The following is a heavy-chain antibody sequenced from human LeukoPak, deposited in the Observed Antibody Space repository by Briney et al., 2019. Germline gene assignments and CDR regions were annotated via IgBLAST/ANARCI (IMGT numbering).Heavy chain of an antibody. V-gene: IGHV3-7*03. CDR1: GFTFSNYW. CDR2: IKQDGSEK. D-gene: IGHD3-10*01. CDR3: ARAVVRGVIYDAFDI. J-gene: IGHJ3*02. Sequence: GGSLRLSCAASGFTFSNYWLTWVRQAPGKGLECVANIKQDGSEKSYVDSVKGRFTISRDNAKNSLYLQMNSLRAEDTAVYYCARAVVRGVIYDAFDIWGQGTMVTVSS.